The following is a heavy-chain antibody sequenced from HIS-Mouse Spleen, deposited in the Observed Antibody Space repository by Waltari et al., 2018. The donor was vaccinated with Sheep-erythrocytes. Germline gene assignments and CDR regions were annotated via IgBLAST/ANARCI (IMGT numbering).Heavy chain of an antibody. V-gene: IGHV4-39*01. D-gene: IGHD3-22*01. J-gene: IGHJ4*02. Sequence: QLQLQESGPGLVKPSETLSLTCTVSGGSISSSSYYWGWIRQPPGKGLEWIGSNYYSGSTYYNPSLKSRVTISVDTSKNQFSLKLSSVTAADTAVYYCARLYYYDSSGYYFDYWGQGTLVTVSS. CDR2: NYYSGST. CDR3: ARLYYYDSSGYYFDY. CDR1: GGSISSSSYY.